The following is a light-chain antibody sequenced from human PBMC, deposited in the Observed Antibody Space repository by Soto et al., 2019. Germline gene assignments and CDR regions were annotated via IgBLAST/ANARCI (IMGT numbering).Light chain of an antibody. J-gene: IGKJ1*01. CDR3: QQYNSYPWT. CDR2: DAS. V-gene: IGKV1-5*01. CDR1: QSISSW. Sequence: DIQMTQSPSTLSTSVGDRVTITCRASQSISSWLAWYQQKPGKAPKLLIYDASNLDSGVPSRFSGSGSGTEFTLTISILQADDVATYYCQQYNSYPWTFGQGTKVEIK.